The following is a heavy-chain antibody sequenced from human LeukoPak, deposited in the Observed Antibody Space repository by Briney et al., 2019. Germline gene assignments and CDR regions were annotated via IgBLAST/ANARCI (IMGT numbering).Heavy chain of an antibody. J-gene: IGHJ4*02. CDR3: AKDRIGVAAPKAYFDY. D-gene: IGHD6-19*01. CDR2: ISHDAINK. Sequence: PGTSLTLSCAASGFTLTTYGMHWVRQAPGKGLEWVAVISHDAINKDYADSVKGRFAISRDTAKNMVSLQMNSLRVEDTAVYYCAKDRIGVAAPKAYFDYWGQGTLVTVSS. CDR1: GFTLTTYG. V-gene: IGHV3-30*18.